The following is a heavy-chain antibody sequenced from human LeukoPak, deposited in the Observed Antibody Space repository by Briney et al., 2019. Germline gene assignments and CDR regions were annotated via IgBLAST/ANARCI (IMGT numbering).Heavy chain of an antibody. Sequence: SGGSLRLSCAASGFTFSTYDMNWVRQAPGKGLEWVSSISSGSTYIYYADSVKGRFTISRDNAKNSLYLQMSGLRAEDTAVYYCARWETGTTSDYWGQGTLVTVSS. CDR3: ARWETGTTSDY. V-gene: IGHV3-21*01. J-gene: IGHJ4*02. CDR1: GFTFSTYD. D-gene: IGHD1-7*01. CDR2: ISSGSTYI.